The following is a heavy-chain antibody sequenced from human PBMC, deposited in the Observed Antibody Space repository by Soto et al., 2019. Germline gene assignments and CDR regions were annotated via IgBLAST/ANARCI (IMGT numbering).Heavy chain of an antibody. CDR2: IIPILGIA. D-gene: IGHD4-17*01. CDR3: ARDYGDYVYRY. V-gene: IGHV1-69*08. CDR1: GGTFSSYT. Sequence: QVQLVQSGAAVKKPGSSVKVSCKASGGTFSSYTISWVRQAPGQGLEWMGRIIPILGIANYAQKFQGRVTITADKSTSTAYMELSSLRSEDTAVYYCARDYGDYVYRYWGQGTLVTVSS. J-gene: IGHJ4*02.